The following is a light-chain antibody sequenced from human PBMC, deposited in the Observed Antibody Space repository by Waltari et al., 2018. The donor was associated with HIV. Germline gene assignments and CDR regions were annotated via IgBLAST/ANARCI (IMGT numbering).Light chain of an antibody. J-gene: IGLJ3*02. V-gene: IGLV1-47*01. CDR3: AAWDDSLSGWV. CDR2: RNN. CDR1: SSNIGSNY. Sequence: QSMLTQPPSASGTPGQRVTISCSGSSSNIGSNYVYWYQQVPGTAPKLLIYRNNQRPSGAADRFSGSKSGTAASLAIRGLRSEDEADYYCAAWDDSLSGWVFGGGTKLTVL.